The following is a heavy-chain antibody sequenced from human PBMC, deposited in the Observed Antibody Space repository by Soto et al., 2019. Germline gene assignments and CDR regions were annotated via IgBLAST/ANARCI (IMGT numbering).Heavy chain of an antibody. J-gene: IGHJ6*02. Sequence: QVQLVQSGAEAKKPGSSVKVSCKTSGGTFSSYAISWVRQAPGQGLEWMGGIVPLFRTTNYAQKFQGRVTITADTSTYTVYMELSGLRSGDTAVYYCARXGXXXXXXXXXXRXGLDVWGQGTTVTVSS. CDR1: GGTFSSYA. CDR3: ARXGXXXXXXXXXXRXGLDV. V-gene: IGHV1-69*06. CDR2: IVPLFRTT.